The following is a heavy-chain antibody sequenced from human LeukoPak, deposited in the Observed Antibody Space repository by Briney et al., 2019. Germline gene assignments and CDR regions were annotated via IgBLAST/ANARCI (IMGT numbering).Heavy chain of an antibody. CDR1: GGSISSYY. V-gene: IGHV4-4*07. J-gene: IGHJ5*02. Sequence: SETLSLTCTVSGGSISSYYWSWIRQPAGKGLEWIGRIYTSGSTNYNPSLKSRVTMSVDTSKNRFSLKLSSATAADTAVYHCARDGGVVVAADNWFDPWGQGTLVTVSS. D-gene: IGHD2-15*01. CDR2: IYTSGST. CDR3: ARDGGVVVAADNWFDP.